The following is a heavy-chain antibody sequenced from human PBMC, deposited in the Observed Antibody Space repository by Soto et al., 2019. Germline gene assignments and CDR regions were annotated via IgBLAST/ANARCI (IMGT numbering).Heavy chain of an antibody. D-gene: IGHD3-3*01. V-gene: IGHV3-23*01. J-gene: IGHJ2*01. CDR2: ISGSGGST. Sequence: GGSLRLSCAASGFTFSSYAMSWVRQAPGKGLEWVSAISGSGGSTYYADSVKGRFTISRDNSKNTLYLQMNSLRAEDTAVYYCAKDDSITIFGVVNLDWYFDLWGRGTLVTVSS. CDR1: GFTFSSYA. CDR3: AKDDSITIFGVVNLDWYFDL.